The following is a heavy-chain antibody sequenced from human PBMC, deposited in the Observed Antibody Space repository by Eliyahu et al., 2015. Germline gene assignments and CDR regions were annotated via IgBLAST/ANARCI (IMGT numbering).Heavy chain of an antibody. V-gene: IGHV4-39*02. J-gene: IGHJ5*02. D-gene: IGHD3-10*01. Sequence: GSIYYSGSTYYNPSLKSRVTISVDTSKNQFSLKLSSVTAADTAVYYCAREYYYGSGLHGCFDPWGQGTLVTVSS. CDR2: IYYSGST. CDR3: AREYYYGSGLHGCFDP.